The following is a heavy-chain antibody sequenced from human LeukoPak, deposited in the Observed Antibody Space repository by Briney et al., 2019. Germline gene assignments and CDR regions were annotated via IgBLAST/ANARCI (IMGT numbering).Heavy chain of an antibody. J-gene: IGHJ5*02. V-gene: IGHV1-69*13. Sequence: SVKVSCKASGGTFSSYVISWVRQAPGQGLEWMGGIIPIFGTANYAQKFQDRVTITADESTSTAYMELSSLRSEDTAVYYCARALLRYCSSTSCYWFDPWGQGTLVTVSS. CDR1: GGTFSSYV. CDR2: IIPIFGTA. D-gene: IGHD2-2*01. CDR3: ARALLRYCSSTSCYWFDP.